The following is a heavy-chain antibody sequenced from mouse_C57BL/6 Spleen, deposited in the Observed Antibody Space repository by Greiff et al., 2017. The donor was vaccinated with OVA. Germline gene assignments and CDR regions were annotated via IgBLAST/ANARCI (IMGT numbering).Heavy chain of an antibody. CDR1: GFTFSDYG. J-gene: IGHJ3*01. Sequence: EVQLVESGGGLVKPGGSLKLSCAASGFTFSDYGMHWVRQAPEKGLEWVAYISSGSSTIYYADTVKGRFTISRDNAKNTLFLQMTSLRSEDTAMYYCARSYYGNEFAYWGQGTLVTVSA. CDR3: ARSYYGNEFAY. CDR2: ISSGSSTI. D-gene: IGHD2-10*01. V-gene: IGHV5-17*01.